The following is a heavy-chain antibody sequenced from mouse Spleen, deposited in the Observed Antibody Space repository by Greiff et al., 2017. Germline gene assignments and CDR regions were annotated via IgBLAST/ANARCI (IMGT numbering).Heavy chain of an antibody. V-gene: IGHV1-62-2*01. D-gene: IGHD1-1*01. CDR1: GYTFTEYT. J-gene: IGHJ3*01. CDR3: ARHGNYYYGSSYVWFAY. Sequence: QVQLKESGAELVKPGASVKLSCKASGYTFTEYTIHWVKQRSGQGLEWIGWFYPGSGSIKYNEKFKDKATLTADKSSSTVYMELSRLTSEDSAVYFCARHGNYYYGSSYVWFAYWGQGTLVTVSA. CDR2: FYPGSGSI.